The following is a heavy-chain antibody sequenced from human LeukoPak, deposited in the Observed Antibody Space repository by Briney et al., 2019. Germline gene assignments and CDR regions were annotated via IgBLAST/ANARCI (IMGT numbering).Heavy chain of an antibody. CDR3: AKDDPFFDY. V-gene: IGHV3-30*02. CDR2: IRYDGNKE. J-gene: IGHJ4*02. Sequence: PGGSLRLSCAASGFTFSSYGIHWVRQAPGKGLEWVAFIRYDGNKENYADSVKGRFTISRDNSKNTVYLQMDSLRTEDTAVYYRAKDDPFFDYWGQGTLVTVSS. CDR1: GFTFSSYG.